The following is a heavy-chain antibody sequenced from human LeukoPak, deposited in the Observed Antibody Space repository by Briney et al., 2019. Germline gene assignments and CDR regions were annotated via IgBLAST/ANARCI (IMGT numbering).Heavy chain of an antibody. V-gene: IGHV4-59*01. Sequence: SETLSLTCTVSGGSISSYYWSWIRQPPGEGLEWIGYIYDSGSTNYNPSLKSRVTISVDTSKNQFSLKLRSVTAADTAVYYCARTTEGGYSYGYFYYYYMDVWGKGTTVTISS. CDR2: IYDSGST. D-gene: IGHD5-18*01. CDR1: GGSISSYY. CDR3: ARTTEGGYSYGYFYYYYMDV. J-gene: IGHJ6*03.